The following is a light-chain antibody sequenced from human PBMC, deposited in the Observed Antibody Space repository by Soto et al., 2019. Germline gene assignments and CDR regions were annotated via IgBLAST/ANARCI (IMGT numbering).Light chain of an antibody. J-gene: IGKJ1*01. CDR1: QFVSTR. CDR3: QGYFQWPPGM. V-gene: IGKV3-15*01. CDR2: DAY. Sequence: EIVVTQSPATLSASPGERVTLTCRASQFVSTRLAWYQQRPGQVPRLLIYDAYTRALGISARFSGSGSGTEFTLTIRRLQSEDFALYYCQGYFQWPPGMFGPGTKVDIK.